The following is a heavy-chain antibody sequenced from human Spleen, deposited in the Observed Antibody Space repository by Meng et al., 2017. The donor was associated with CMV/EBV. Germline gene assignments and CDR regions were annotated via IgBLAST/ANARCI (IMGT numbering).Heavy chain of an antibody. V-gene: IGHV4-59*01. J-gene: IGHJ4*02. CDR2: IFHSGST. CDR3: ARDSGSYGRLGVFDY. D-gene: IGHD1-26*01. CDR1: GDSISSSY. Sequence: GSLRLSCTVSGDSISSSYWSWIRQPPGRGLEWIGYIFHSGSTKYNPSLESRVTISVDTSKNQFSLKLSSVTAADTAVYYCARDSGSYGRLGVFDYWGQGTLVTVSS.